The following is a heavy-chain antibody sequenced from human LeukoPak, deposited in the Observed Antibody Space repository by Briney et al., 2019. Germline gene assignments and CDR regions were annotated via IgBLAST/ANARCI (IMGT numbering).Heavy chain of an antibody. J-gene: IGHJ1*01. CDR2: INHGGST. CDR3: ARGAAMIVASVRYFQR. D-gene: IGHD3-22*01. CDR1: GGPFSGYY. Sequence: KPSETLSLTCAVYGGPFSGYYWSWIRQPPGKGLEWIGEINHGGSTNYNPSLKSRVTISVDTSKNQFSLKLSSVTAADTAVYYCARGAAMIVASVRYFQRWGQPGLVTVCS. V-gene: IGHV4-34*01.